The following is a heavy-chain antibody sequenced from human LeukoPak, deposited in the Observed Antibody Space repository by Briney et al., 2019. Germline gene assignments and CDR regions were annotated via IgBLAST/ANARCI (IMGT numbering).Heavy chain of an antibody. J-gene: IGHJ3*02. CDR2: IIPNSGGT. V-gene: IGHV1-2*02. CDR1: GYTFTGYY. CDR3: ARDVYRESGGYGAFDI. D-gene: IGHD3-22*01. Sequence: GASVKVSCKASGYTFTGYYMHWVRLVPGQGLEWMGWIIPNSGGTKYGQKFQGRVTMTRDTSIRTAYMELSNLESDDTAVYYCARDVYRESGGYGAFDIWGQGTMVTVSS.